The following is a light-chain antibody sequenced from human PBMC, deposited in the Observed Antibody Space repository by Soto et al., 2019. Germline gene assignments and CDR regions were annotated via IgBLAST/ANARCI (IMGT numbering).Light chain of an antibody. J-gene: IGKJ1*01. CDR3: QRYGISPWT. CDR1: QTVGASY. CDR2: GGS. V-gene: IGKV3-20*01. Sequence: ELVLTQSPGTLSLSPGERVTLFCRASQTVGASYLAWYQQKPGQAPSLLIYGGSIRATGIPDRFSGSGSGPDFALTISRLEPEDCAVYYCQRYGISPWTFGQGTKVDIK.